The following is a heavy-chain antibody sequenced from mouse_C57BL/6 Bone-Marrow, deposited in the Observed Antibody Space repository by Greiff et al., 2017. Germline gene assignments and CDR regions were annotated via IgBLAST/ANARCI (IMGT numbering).Heavy chain of an antibody. CDR2: INPSTGGT. CDR3: ARWVGYYFYAMDY. V-gene: IGHV1-42*01. CDR1: GYSFTGYY. J-gene: IGHJ4*01. D-gene: IGHD2-3*01. Sequence: EVQLQESGPELVKPGASVKISCTASGYSFTGYYMNWVQQSPEKSLEWIGEINPSTGGTNYNQKFKANATLPVDKSSSTAYMQLKSLTSEDAAVYYCARWVGYYFYAMDYWGQGTSVTVSS.